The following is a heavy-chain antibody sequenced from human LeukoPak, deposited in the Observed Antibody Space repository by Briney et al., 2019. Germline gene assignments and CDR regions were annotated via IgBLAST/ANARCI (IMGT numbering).Heavy chain of an antibody. CDR3: ARDPLGTRPGFDY. CDR1: GFIFNNYW. V-gene: IGHV3-7*01. J-gene: IGHJ4*02. D-gene: IGHD1-1*01. CDR2: IKQDGSNK. Sequence: PGGSLRLSCAASGFIFNNYWMTWVRQAPGKGLAWVANIKQDGSNKYYADSVKGRFTISRDNSKNTLYLQMNSLRAEDTAVYYCARDPLGTRPGFDYWGQGTLVTVSS.